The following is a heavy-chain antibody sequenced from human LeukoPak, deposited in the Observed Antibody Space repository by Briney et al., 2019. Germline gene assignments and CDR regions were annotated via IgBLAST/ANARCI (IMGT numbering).Heavy chain of an antibody. CDR2: IYYSGST. V-gene: IGHV4-39*07. CDR3: ARFRRVRGSYYSNVY. D-gene: IGHD1-26*01. CDR1: GGSINTGSYY. Sequence: PSETLSLTCTVSGGSINTGSYYWGWIRQPPGKGLEWIGSIYYSGSTYSNPSLKSRVTISVDTSKNQFSLKLSSVTAADTAVYYCARFRRVRGSYYSNVYWGQGTLVTVSS. J-gene: IGHJ4*02.